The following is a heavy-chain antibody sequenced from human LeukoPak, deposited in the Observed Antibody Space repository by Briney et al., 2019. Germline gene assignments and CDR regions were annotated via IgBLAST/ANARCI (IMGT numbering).Heavy chain of an antibody. V-gene: IGHV1-46*01. D-gene: IGHD3-10*01. CDR3: ARDQRSQGYYGSGSYYNAVGY. CDR1: GYTFTGYY. CDR2: INPSGGSK. J-gene: IGHJ4*02. Sequence: ASVKVSCKASGYTFTGYYMHWVRQAPGQGLEWMGIINPSGGSKSYAQKFQSRVTMTRDTSTSTVYMELSSLRSEDTAMYYCARDQRSQGYYGSGSYYNAVGYWGQGTLATVSS.